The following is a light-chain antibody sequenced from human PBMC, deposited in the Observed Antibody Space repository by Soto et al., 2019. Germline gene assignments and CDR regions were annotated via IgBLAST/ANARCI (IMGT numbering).Light chain of an antibody. CDR2: GAY. J-gene: IGKJ4*01. Sequence: EIGLLLSGVNMSLSPGYLAPPLVRASQSVSCYFTWYQLKPGQPTRLLIYGAYFRATDIPAWFSGSGSGKYFTLTISILEAEDATVYCCQQCSDWPLTFGGGAMVDIK. V-gene: IGKV3-11*01. CDR3: QQCSDWPLT. CDR1: QSVSCY.